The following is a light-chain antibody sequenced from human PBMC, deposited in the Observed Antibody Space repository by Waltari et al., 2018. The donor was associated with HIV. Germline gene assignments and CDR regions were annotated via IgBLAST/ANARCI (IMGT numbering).Light chain of an antibody. CDR3: QHYKSSWT. J-gene: IGKJ1*01. CDR2: KAS. Sequence: DIQMTQSPSTLSASVGDRVTITCRASQSISTWLAWYQQKPWKAPKVLIYKASNLESGVPSRFSGSGSGTEFTLTISSLQPDDFATYYCQHYKSSWTFGQGTKVEIK. CDR1: QSISTW. V-gene: IGKV1-5*03.